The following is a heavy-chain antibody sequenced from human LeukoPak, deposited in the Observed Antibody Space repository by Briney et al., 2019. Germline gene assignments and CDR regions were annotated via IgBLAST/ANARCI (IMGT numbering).Heavy chain of an antibody. D-gene: IGHD1-26*01. Sequence: ASVKVSCKASGYTFTDYGITWVRQTPTQGLQWMGWISAYNGNANYAQDIQGRATMTTDTSTTTAYMELRNLRSDDTAVYYCARGGRWESHTDYCGQGTLVTVSS. CDR1: GYTFTDYG. J-gene: IGHJ4*02. V-gene: IGHV1-18*01. CDR2: ISAYNGNA. CDR3: ARGGRWESHTDY.